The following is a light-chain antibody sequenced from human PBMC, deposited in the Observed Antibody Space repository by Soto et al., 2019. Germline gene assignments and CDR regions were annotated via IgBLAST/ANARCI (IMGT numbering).Light chain of an antibody. CDR1: SSDVGGYNY. CDR2: DVS. J-gene: IGLJ2*01. CDR3: SSYTTTSTHL. V-gene: IGLV2-14*03. Sequence: QSALTQPASVSGSPGQSITISCTGTSSDVGGYNYVSWYQQHPGKAPKLVIFDVSDRPSGVSNRFSGSRSGTTASLTFSGLQPGDEAEYYCSSYTTTSTHLFGGGTELTVL.